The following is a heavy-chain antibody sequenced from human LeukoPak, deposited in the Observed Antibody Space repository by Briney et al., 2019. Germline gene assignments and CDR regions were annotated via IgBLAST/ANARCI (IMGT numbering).Heavy chain of an antibody. CDR2: INHNGST. CDR3: ARRGDYYGSGRGEFDY. CDR1: GGSFSDYY. J-gene: IGHJ4*02. V-gene: IGHV4-34*01. D-gene: IGHD3-10*01. Sequence: PSETLSLTCAVYGGSFSDYYWSWIRQPPGKGLEWIGEINHNGSTNYNPSLKSRVTISVDTSKNQFSLKLSSVTAADTAVYYCARRGDYYGSGRGEFDYWGQGTLVTVSS.